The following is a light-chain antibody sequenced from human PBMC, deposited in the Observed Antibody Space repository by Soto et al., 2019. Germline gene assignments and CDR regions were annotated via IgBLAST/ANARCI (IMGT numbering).Light chain of an antibody. CDR3: KQSYSTPRT. Sequence: EIQITQSPSSLSADLAPPAPMTFRSSQSISSYLNWYQQKPGKAPKLLIYAASSLQSGVPSRFSGSGSGTDFTLAISSLQTEDFATYYCKQSYSTPRTFGQGTKVDIK. J-gene: IGKJ1*01. V-gene: IGKV1-39*01. CDR2: AAS. CDR1: QSISSY.